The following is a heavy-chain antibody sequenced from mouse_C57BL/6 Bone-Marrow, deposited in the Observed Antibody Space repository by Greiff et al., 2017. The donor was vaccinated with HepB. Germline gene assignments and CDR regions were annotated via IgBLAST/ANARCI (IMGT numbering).Heavy chain of an antibody. Sequence: EVQRVESGPGLVKPSQSLSLTCSVTGYSVTSGYYWNWLRQFPGNKLEWMGYISYDGSNNYNPSLKNRISITRDTSKNQFFLKLNSVTTEDTATYYCARALTTVVATRAMDYWGQGTSVTVSS. D-gene: IGHD1-1*01. CDR3: ARALTTVVATRAMDY. CDR1: GYSVTSGYY. J-gene: IGHJ4*01. V-gene: IGHV3-6*01. CDR2: ISYDGSN.